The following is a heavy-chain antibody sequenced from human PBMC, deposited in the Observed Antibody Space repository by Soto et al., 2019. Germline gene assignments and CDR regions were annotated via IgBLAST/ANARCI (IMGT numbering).Heavy chain of an antibody. Sequence: LGESLKISCKGSGYSFTSYWIGWVRQMPGKGLEWMGIIYPGDSDTGYSPSFQGQVTISADKSISTAYLQWSSLKASDTAMYYCARRGSSSGYYYYGMDVWGQGTTVTVSS. V-gene: IGHV5-51*01. CDR2: IYPGDSDT. D-gene: IGHD6-6*01. CDR3: ARRGSSSGYYYYGMDV. CDR1: GYSFTSYW. J-gene: IGHJ6*02.